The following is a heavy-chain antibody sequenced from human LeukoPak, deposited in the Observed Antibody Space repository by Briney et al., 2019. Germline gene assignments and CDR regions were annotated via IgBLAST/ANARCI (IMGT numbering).Heavy chain of an antibody. J-gene: IGHJ4*02. CDR3: AKLSGSSTTVTTTFDY. D-gene: IGHD4-17*01. V-gene: IGHV3-21*04. CDR1: GFTFSSYS. CDR2: ISSSSSYI. Sequence: GGSLRLSCAASGFTFSSYSMNWVRQAPGKGLEWVSSISSSSSYIYYADSVKGRFTISRDNAKNSLYLQMNSLRTEDTALYYCAKLSGSSTTVTTTFDYWGQGTLVTVSS.